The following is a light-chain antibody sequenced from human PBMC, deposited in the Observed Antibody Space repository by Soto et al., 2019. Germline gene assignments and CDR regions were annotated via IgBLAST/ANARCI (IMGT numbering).Light chain of an antibody. J-gene: IGLJ1*01. Sequence: SVLTQPPSVSGAPGQRVTISCTGSSSNIGAGYDVHWYQQLPGTAPKLLIYGNSNRPSGVPDRFSGSKSGTSASLAITGLQAEDEADYYCQSYDSSLSGYVFGTGTKSPP. V-gene: IGLV1-40*01. CDR1: SSNIGAGYD. CDR3: QSYDSSLSGYV. CDR2: GNS.